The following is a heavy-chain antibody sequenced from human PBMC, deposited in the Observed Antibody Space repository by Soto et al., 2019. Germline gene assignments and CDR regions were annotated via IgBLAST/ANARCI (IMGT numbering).Heavy chain of an antibody. V-gene: IGHV3-30*18. J-gene: IGHJ6*02. Sequence: QVQLVESGGGVVQPGRSLRLSCAASGFTFSNYGMHWVRQAPGKGLEWVALISYDGSKKYYADSVKGRFTISRDNSKNTLYLQMNSLRAEDTAVYYCAKKDSAYYDSTGYSDGMDVWGQGTTVTVSS. CDR3: AKKDSAYYDSTGYSDGMDV. CDR1: GFTFSNYG. CDR2: ISYDGSKK. D-gene: IGHD3-22*01.